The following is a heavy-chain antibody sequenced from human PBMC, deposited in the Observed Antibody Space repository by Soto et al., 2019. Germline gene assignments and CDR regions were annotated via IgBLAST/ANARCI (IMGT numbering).Heavy chain of an antibody. D-gene: IGHD3-10*01. CDR2: IYYSGST. CDR3: AREIRGVITDYYGMDV. V-gene: IGHV4-31*03. J-gene: IGHJ6*02. Sequence: SETLSLTCTVSGGSISSGGYYWSWIRQHPGKGLEWIGYIYYSGSTYYNPSLKSRVTISVDTSKNQFSLKLSSVTAADTAVYYCAREIRGVITDYYGMDVWGQGTTVTVSS. CDR1: GGSISSGGYY.